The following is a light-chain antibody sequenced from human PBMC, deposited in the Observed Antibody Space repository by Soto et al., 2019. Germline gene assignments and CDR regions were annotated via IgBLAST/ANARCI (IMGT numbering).Light chain of an antibody. CDR3: MSYTTTSTLV. J-gene: IGLJ3*02. V-gene: IGLV2-14*01. Sequence: QSALTQPASVSGSPGQSITISCTGTSSDIGGYKYVSWYQQHPGKAPKLMIYEASNRPSGVSNRFSGSKSGNTASLTISGLQAEDEADYYCMSYTTTSTLVFGGGTKVTVL. CDR2: EAS. CDR1: SSDIGGYKY.